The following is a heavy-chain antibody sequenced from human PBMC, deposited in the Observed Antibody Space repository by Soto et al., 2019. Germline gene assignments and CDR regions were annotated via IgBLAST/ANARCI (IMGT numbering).Heavy chain of an antibody. J-gene: IGHJ4*02. CDR3: TTDGPAIAVAGSDFDS. Sequence: GGSLRLSCAASGLTFSNAWMNWVRQAPGKELEWVGRIKSNTVGGTTDYAAPVKGRFTISRDDSKNTLYLQMNSLNSEDTAVYYCTTDGPAIAVAGSDFDSWGQGTLVTVSS. D-gene: IGHD6-19*01. CDR2: IKSNTVGGTT. V-gene: IGHV3-15*01. CDR1: GLTFSNAW.